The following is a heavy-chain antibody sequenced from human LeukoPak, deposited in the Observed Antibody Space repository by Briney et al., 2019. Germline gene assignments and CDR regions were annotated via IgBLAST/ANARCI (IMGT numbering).Heavy chain of an antibody. D-gene: IGHD6-19*01. J-gene: IGHJ6*03. V-gene: IGHV4-4*07. CDR1: GGSISSYY. CDR3: ASSYSSGWPPYYYMDV. CDR2: IYTSGST. Sequence: SETLSLTCTVSGGSISSYYWSWIRQPAGKGLEWIGRIYTSGSTNYNPSLKSRVTMSVDTSKNQFSLKLSSVTAADTAVYYCASSYSSGWPPYYYMDVWGKGTTVTVSS.